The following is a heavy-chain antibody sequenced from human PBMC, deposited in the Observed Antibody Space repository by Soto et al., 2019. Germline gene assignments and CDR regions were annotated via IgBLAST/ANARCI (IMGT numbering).Heavy chain of an antibody. CDR1: GFTFSDHY. J-gene: IGHJ4*02. CDR3: ASSLVAAIDY. CDR2: TRNKANSYTT. V-gene: IGHV3-72*01. D-gene: IGHD1-26*01. Sequence: GGSLRLSCAASGFTFSDHYMDWVRQAPGKGLEWVGRTRNKANSYTTEYAASVKGRFTISRDDSKNSLYLQMNSLKTEDTAVYYCASSLVAAIDYWGQGTLVTVSS.